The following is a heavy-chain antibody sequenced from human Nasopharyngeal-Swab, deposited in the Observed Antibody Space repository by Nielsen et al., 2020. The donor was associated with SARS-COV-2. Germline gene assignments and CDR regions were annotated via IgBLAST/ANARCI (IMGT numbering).Heavy chain of an antibody. CDR2: ISWDSGSI. V-gene: IGHV3-9*01. CDR3: AKTRVAGSQFYYYYAMDD. D-gene: IGHD5-24*01. Sequence: SLKISCAVSGSTFDDYAMHWVRQVPGKGLEWVSGISWDSGSIGYADSVKGRITISRDNAKNSLYLQMNSLRAEDTVLYCCAKTRVAGSQFYYYYAMDDWGQGTTVTVSS. CDR1: GSTFDDYA. J-gene: IGHJ6*02.